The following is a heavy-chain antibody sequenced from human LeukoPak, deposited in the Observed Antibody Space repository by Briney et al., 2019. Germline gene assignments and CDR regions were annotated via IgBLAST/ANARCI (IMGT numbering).Heavy chain of an antibody. CDR1: GGSMRRGGYY. V-gene: IGHV4-31*03. CDR3: ARVPTPYDTTGLLDP. J-gene: IGHJ5*02. D-gene: IGHD1-1*01. CDR2: IYYTGTT. Sequence: PSETLSLTCTVSGGSMRRGGYYWRWVRQSPGKGLEWIGYIYYTGTTNYNPSLKSRVTMSVDTSKNQFSLNLSSVTAADTAVYYCARVPTPYDTTGLLDPWGQGALVTVSS.